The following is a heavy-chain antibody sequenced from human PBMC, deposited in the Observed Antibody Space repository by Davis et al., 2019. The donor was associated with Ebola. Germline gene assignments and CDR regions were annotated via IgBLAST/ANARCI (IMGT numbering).Heavy chain of an antibody. CDR1: GFTFDDYT. CDR3: AKVSSGYSDDAFDI. CDR2: ISWDGGST. J-gene: IGHJ3*02. V-gene: IGHV3-43*01. Sequence: PGGSLRLSCAASGFTFDDYTMHWVRQAPGKGLEWVSLISWDGGSTYYADSVKGRFTISRDNSKNSLYLQMNSLRTEDTALYYCAKVSSGYSDDAFDIWGQGTMVTVSS. D-gene: IGHD3-22*01.